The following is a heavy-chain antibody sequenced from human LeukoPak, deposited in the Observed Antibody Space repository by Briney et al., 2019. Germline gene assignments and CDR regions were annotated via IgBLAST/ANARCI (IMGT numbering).Heavy chain of an antibody. J-gene: IGHJ4*02. CDR1: GGSISSSNYY. V-gene: IGHV4-39*01. D-gene: IGHD3-9*01. CDR3: ARHRFDWLPNPFYFDY. CDR2: IYYTGST. Sequence: PSETLSLTCTVSGGSISSSNYYWGWIRQPPGKGLEWIGSIYYTGSTFYNPSLKSRITISVDTSKNHFSLKLNSVTAADTALYYCARHRFDWLPNPFYFDYWGQGTLVTVSS.